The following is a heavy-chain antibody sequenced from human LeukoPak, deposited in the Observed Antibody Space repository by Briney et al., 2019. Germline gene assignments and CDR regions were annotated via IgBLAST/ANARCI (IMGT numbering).Heavy chain of an antibody. CDR3: AGGMMVTTFDY. CDR1: GGSISSYY. V-gene: IGHV4-59*01. J-gene: IGHJ4*02. CDR2: IYYSGST. Sequence: SETLSLTCTVAGGSISSYYWSWIRQPPGKGLEWIGYIYYSGSTNYNPSLKSRVTISVDTSKNQFSLKLSSVTAADTAVYYCAGGMMVTTFDYWGQGTLVTVSS. D-gene: IGHD4-17*01.